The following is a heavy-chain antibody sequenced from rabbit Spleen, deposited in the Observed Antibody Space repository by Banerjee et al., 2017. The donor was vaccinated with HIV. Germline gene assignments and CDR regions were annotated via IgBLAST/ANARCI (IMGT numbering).Heavy chain of an antibody. J-gene: IGHJ4*01. Sequence: QSLEESGGDLVKPGASLTLTCIASGVSFSGNSYMCWVRQAPGKGLEWIACIDTGSSGFSYFASWAKGRFTISKTSSTTVTLQLTSLTAADTATYFCARSGYVGGDYTWDLWGQGTLVTVS. D-gene: IGHD1-1*01. CDR3: ARSGYVGGDYTWDL. V-gene: IGHV1S40*01. CDR2: IDTGSSGFS. CDR1: GVSFSGNSY.